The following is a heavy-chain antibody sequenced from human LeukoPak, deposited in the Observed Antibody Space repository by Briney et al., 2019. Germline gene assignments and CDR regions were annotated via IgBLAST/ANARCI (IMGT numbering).Heavy chain of an antibody. D-gene: IGHD6-19*01. Sequence: PSETLSLTCAVYGGSFSGYYWSWIRQPPGKGLEWIGYIYYSGSTNYNPSLKSRVTISVDTSKNQFSLKLSSVTAADTAVYYCARENSGWRGNDAFDIWGQGTMVTVSS. J-gene: IGHJ3*02. V-gene: IGHV4-59*01. CDR3: ARENSGWRGNDAFDI. CDR1: GGSFSGYY. CDR2: IYYSGST.